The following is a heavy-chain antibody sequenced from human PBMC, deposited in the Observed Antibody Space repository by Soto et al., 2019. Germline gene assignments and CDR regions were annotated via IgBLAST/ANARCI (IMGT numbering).Heavy chain of an antibody. Sequence: VGSLRLSCAASVCIFSGDAMNCVRHSPGKGLEWVSPISTTSTYIYYADSVKGRFTISRDNANNSLHLQMDSLRAEDTAVYYCVRDYVMDVWGQGTTVTVSS. V-gene: IGHV3-21*01. CDR3: VRDYVMDV. J-gene: IGHJ6*02. CDR2: ISTTSTYI. D-gene: IGHD3-10*02. CDR1: VCIFSGDA.